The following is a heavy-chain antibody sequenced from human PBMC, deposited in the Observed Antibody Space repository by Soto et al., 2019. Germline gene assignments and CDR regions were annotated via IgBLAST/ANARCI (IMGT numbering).Heavy chain of an antibody. V-gene: IGHV1-69*01. J-gene: IGHJ4*02. CDR1: GGTFSSYA. CDR2: IIPIFGTA. Sequence: VQLVQSGAEVKKPGSSVKVSCKASGGTFSSYAISWVRQAPGQGLEWMGGIIPIFGTANYAQKFQGRVTITADESKSTAYMELSSLRSEDTAVYYCAREGGSSSFRYGYYFDYWGQGTLVTVSS. CDR3: AREGGSSSFRYGYYFDY. D-gene: IGHD6-6*01.